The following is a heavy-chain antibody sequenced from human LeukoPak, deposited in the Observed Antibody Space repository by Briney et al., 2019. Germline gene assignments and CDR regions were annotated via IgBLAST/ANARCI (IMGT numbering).Heavy chain of an antibody. V-gene: IGHV4-39*07. CDR3: ARARGDGYNFGRGPYMDV. D-gene: IGHD5-24*01. CDR2: IYSRGST. J-gene: IGHJ6*03. CDR1: GGSISSSNYY. Sequence: MASETLSLTCIVSGGSISSSNYYWGWIRQSPGKGLEWIGSIYSRGSTYYNPSLKSRVIVSSDMSKNQFSLKLSSVTAADTAVYYCARARGDGYNFGRGPYMDVWGKGTTVTVSS.